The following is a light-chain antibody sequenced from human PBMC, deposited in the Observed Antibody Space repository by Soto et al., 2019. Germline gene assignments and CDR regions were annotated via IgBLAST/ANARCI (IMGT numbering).Light chain of an antibody. CDR1: RSSVGSNT. V-gene: IGLV1-44*01. J-gene: IGLJ1*01. Sequence: QSVLTQPPSASGTPGQRVTISCSGSRSSVGSNTVNWYQHLPGTAPKLLIYSNNNRPSGVPDRFSASKAGASASLAISGLQYEDEGDDYCAAWDASLGGGYVFGSGTKVTVL. CDR2: SNN. CDR3: AAWDASLGGGYV.